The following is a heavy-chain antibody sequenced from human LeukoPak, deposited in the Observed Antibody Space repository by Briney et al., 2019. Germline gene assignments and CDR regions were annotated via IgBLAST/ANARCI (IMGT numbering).Heavy chain of an antibody. CDR3: AKFPCEWLRCMNAFDI. Sequence: GGSLRLSCAASGFTFSSYSMSWVRQAPGKGLEWVSAISGSGGSTYYADSVKGRFTISRDNSKNTLYLQMNSLRAEDTAVYYCAKFPCEWLRCMNAFDIWGQGTMVTVSS. CDR2: ISGSGGST. CDR1: GFTFSSYS. J-gene: IGHJ3*02. D-gene: IGHD5-12*01. V-gene: IGHV3-23*01.